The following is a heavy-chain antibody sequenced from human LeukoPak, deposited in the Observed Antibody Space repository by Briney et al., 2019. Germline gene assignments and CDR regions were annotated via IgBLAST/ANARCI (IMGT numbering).Heavy chain of an antibody. CDR1: GFTFSSYS. D-gene: IGHD3-22*01. CDR3: ARVTIYYDSSGYYYDAFDI. CDR2: ISSSSSCI. J-gene: IGHJ3*02. Sequence: GGSLRLSCAASGFTFSSYSMNWVRQAPGKGLEWVSSISSSSSCIYYADSVKGRFTISRDNAKNSLYLQMNSLRAEDTAVYYCARVTIYYDSSGYYYDAFDIWGQGTMVTVSS. V-gene: IGHV3-21*01.